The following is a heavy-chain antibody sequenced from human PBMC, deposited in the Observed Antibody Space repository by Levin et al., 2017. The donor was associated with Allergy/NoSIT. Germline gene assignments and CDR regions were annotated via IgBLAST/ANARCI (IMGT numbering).Heavy chain of an antibody. CDR1: GGSFSGYY. V-gene: IGHV4-34*01. Sequence: SETLSLTCAVSGGSFSGYYWSWIRQPPGKGLEWIGDINHIGNTNYNSSLQSRVTISLDTSKKQFSLKLRSVTAADTAIYYCARGRHNMVGGILIKAAAYCDYWGQGILVTVSS. D-gene: IGHD3-10*01. CDR2: INHIGNT. CDR3: ARGRHNMVGGILIKAAAYCDY. J-gene: IGHJ4*02.